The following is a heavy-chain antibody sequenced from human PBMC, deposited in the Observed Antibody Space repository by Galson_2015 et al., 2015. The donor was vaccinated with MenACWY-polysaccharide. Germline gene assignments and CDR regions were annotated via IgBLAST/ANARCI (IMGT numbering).Heavy chain of an antibody. V-gene: IGHV3-7*01. CDR3: ARDLSIAVVAGTGGDY. CDR1: GFTFSSYW. J-gene: IGHJ4*02. CDR2: IKQDGSEK. D-gene: IGHD6-19*01. Sequence: SLRLSCAASGFTFSSYWMSWVRQAPGKGLEWVANIKQDGSEKYYVDSVKGRFTISRDNAKNSLYLQMNSLRAEDTAVYYCARDLSIAVVAGTGGDYWGQGTLVTVSS.